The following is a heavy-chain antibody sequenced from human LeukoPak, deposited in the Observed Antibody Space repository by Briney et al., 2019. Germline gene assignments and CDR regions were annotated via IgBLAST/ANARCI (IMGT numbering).Heavy chain of an antibody. CDR2: IYYSGST. D-gene: IGHD2-15*01. J-gene: IGHJ5*02. V-gene: IGHV4-59*01. CDR1: GGSITTYY. CDR3: ARGISSFDP. Sequence: TASETLSLTCTVSGGSITTYYWSWIRQPPGKGLEWIGYIYYSGSTNYNPSLKSRVTISIDTSKNQFSLKLSSVTAADTAVYYCARGISSFDPWGQGTLVTVSS.